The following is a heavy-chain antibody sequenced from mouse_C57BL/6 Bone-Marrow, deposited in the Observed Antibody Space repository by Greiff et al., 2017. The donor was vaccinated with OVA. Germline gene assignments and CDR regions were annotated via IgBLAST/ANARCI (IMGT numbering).Heavy chain of an antibody. CDR1: GYTFTSYW. Sequence: QVQLKQPGAELVKPGASVKLSCKASGYTFTSYWMQWVKQRPGQGLEWIGEIDPSDSYTNYNQKFKGKATLTVDTSSSTAYMQLSSLTSEDSAVYYCALVTTVVAHFDYWGQGTTLTVSS. D-gene: IGHD1-1*01. CDR3: ALVTTVVAHFDY. CDR2: IDPSDSYT. J-gene: IGHJ2*01. V-gene: IGHV1-50*01.